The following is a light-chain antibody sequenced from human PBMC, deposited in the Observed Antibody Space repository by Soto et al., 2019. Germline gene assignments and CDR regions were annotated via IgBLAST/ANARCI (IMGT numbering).Light chain of an antibody. CDR2: GAS. CDR1: QSVIGSY. CDR3: QQYDTSPWT. J-gene: IGKJ1*01. Sequence: ESVLTQSPGTLSLSPGERATLSCRASQSVIGSYLAWYQQKPGQAPRLLIYGASSRATGFPDRFSGSGSGTDFTLTISRLEPEDFAVYYCQQYDTSPWTFGQGTKVDI. V-gene: IGKV3-20*01.